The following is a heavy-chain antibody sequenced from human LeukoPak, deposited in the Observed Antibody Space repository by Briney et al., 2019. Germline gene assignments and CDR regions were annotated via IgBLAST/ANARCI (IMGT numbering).Heavy chain of an antibody. Sequence: PGGSLRLSCAASGFTFSSYEMNWVRQAPGKGLEWVSAISGSSGRTYYADFVKGRFTISRDNSKNTLYLQMNSLRAGDTAIYFCAKPARTDYTDYWGQGTLVTVSS. D-gene: IGHD1-14*01. J-gene: IGHJ4*02. CDR1: GFTFSSYE. CDR2: ISGSSGRT. CDR3: AKPARTDYTDY. V-gene: IGHV3-23*01.